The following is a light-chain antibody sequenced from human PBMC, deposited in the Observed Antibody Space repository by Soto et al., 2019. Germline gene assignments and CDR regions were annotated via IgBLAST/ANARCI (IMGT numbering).Light chain of an antibody. J-gene: IGKJ4*01. Sequence: DIQLTHSPSALSASIGDRVTITCRSSQPVITSLAWYQHKPGEAPKLLIYDASILQTGVPSRFSGYASGTEFTLTITSVQPDDFATYYCQQYSDYSAHGLTLGGGTKVDIK. CDR2: DAS. CDR1: QPVITS. CDR3: QQYSDYSAHGLT. V-gene: IGKV1-5*01.